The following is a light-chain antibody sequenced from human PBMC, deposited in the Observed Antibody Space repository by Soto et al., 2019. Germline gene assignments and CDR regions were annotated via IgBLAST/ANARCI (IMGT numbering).Light chain of an antibody. CDR2: GAS. CDR3: QQYGSSPHMYT. Sequence: EIVLTQSPGTLSLSPGERATLSCRASQSVSSSYLAWYQQKPGQGPRLLIYGASSRATGIPDRFSGSGSGTDFTLTISRLEPEDFAVYYCQQYGSSPHMYTFGQGTKLEMK. J-gene: IGKJ2*01. V-gene: IGKV3-20*01. CDR1: QSVSSSY.